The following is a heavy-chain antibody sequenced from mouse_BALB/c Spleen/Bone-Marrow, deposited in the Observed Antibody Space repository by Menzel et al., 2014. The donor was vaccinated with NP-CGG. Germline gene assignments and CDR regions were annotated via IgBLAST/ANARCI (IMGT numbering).Heavy chain of an antibody. CDR3: ARGGHNCSLDY. CDR1: GYTFTDKW. J-gene: IGHJ4*01. V-gene: IGHV1-69*01. Sequence: AQLQQSGAEFVMPGASVKMSCKASGYTFTDKWMHWVKQRPGQGLEWIGAIDTSDSYINYNQKFKGKASLTVDASSSTAYMHLSSLTSDDSAVYYCARGGHNCSLDYWGQGTSVIVSS. D-gene: IGHD3-3*01. CDR2: IDTSDSYI.